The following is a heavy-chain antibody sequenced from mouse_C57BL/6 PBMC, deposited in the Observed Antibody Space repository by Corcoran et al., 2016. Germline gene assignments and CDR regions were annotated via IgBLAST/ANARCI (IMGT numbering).Heavy chain of an antibody. CDR1: GYTFTDYY. CDR3: ARSPSYDGYYDWYFDV. D-gene: IGHD2-3*01. CDR2: INPNNGGT. J-gene: IGHJ1*03. V-gene: IGHV1-26*01. Sequence: EVQLQQSGPELVKPGASVKISCKASGYTFTDYYMNWVKQSHGKSLEWIGDINPNNGGTSYNQKFKGKATLTVDKSSSTAYMELRSLTSEDSAVYYCARSPSYDGYYDWYFDVWGTGTTVTISS.